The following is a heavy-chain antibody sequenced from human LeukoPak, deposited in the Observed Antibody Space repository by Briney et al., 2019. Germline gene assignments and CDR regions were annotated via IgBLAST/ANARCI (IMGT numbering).Heavy chain of an antibody. D-gene: IGHD3-10*01. CDR2: ISADNGNT. CDR3: ARDSVGYYGSAGDV. CDR1: GYTFTGYY. Sequence: GASVKVSCKASGYTFTGYYMHWVRQAPGQGLEWMGWISADNGNTDYAQRFQGRVTMTTDTSTSTAYMELRSLRSDDTAVYYCARDSVGYYGSAGDVWGKGTTVTVSS. J-gene: IGHJ6*04. V-gene: IGHV1-18*04.